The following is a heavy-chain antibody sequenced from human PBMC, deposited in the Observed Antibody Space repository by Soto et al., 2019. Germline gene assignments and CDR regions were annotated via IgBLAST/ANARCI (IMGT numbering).Heavy chain of an antibody. CDR3: ARVPTPYCTNGVCYGENYYYGMDV. J-gene: IGHJ6*02. Sequence: GGSLRLSCAASGFTFSSYWMHWVRQAPGKGLVWVSRINSDGGSTSYADSVKGRFTISRDNAKNTLYLQMNSLRAEDTAVYYCARVPTPYCTNGVCYGENYYYGMDVWGQGTTVTVSS. V-gene: IGHV3-74*01. D-gene: IGHD2-8*01. CDR1: GFTFSSYW. CDR2: INSDGGST.